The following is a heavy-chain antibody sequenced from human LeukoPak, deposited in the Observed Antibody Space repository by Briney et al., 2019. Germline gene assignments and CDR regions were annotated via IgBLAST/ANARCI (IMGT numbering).Heavy chain of an antibody. D-gene: IGHD3-22*01. CDR3: ARDPYYYDSSGYHLPPDAFDI. Sequence: GGSLRLSCAASGFTFDDYGMSWVRHAPGKGLEWVSGINWNGGSTMYADSVKGRFTISRDNAKKCLYLQMNSLRAEDTALYYCARDPYYYDSSGYHLPPDAFDIWGQGTMVTVSS. CDR1: GFTFDDYG. V-gene: IGHV3-20*04. CDR2: INWNGGST. J-gene: IGHJ3*02.